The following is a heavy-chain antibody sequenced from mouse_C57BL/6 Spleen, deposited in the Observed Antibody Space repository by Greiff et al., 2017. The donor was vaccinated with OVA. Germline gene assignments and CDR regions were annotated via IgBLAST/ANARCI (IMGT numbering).Heavy chain of an antibody. D-gene: IGHD1-1*01. V-gene: IGHV1-82*01. CDR2: IYPGDGDT. CDR3: AREGSNYYGSSYDLAY. CDR1: GYAFSSSW. J-gene: IGHJ3*01. Sequence: QVQLQQSGPELVKPGASVKICCKASGYAFSSSWMNWVKQRPGKGLEWIGRIYPGDGDTNYNGKFKGKATLTADKSSSTAYMQLSSLTSEDSAVYFCAREGSNYYGSSYDLAYWGQGTLVTVSA.